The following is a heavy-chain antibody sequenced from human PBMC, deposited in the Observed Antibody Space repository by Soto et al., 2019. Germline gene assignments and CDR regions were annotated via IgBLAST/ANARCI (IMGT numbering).Heavy chain of an antibody. D-gene: IGHD4-4*01. V-gene: IGHV4-39*01. CDR1: GDSISSSSYY. J-gene: IGHJ4*02. CDR2: TYYSGST. CDR3: ARSGGLQHIDY. Sequence: QLQLQESGPGLVKPSETLSLTCTVSGDSISSSSYYWGWIRQPPGKGLERIGSTYYSGSTDYNPSLKSRVTISVDTSKNQFSLKLTSVTAADTAVHYCARSGGLQHIDYWGQGTLVTVSS.